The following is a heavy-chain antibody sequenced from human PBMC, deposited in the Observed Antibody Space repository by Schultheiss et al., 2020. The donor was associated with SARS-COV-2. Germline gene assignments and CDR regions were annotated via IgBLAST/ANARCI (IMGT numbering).Heavy chain of an antibody. CDR1: GGSFSGYY. Sequence: GSLRLSCAVYGGSFSGYYWSWIRQPPGKGLEWIGYIYYSGSTNYNPSLKSRVTISVDTSKNQFSLKLSSVTAADTAVYYCAARYCSSTSCAYNWFDPWGQGTLVTVSS. D-gene: IGHD2-2*01. V-gene: IGHV4-59*01. CDR2: IYYSGST. J-gene: IGHJ5*02. CDR3: AARYCSSTSCAYNWFDP.